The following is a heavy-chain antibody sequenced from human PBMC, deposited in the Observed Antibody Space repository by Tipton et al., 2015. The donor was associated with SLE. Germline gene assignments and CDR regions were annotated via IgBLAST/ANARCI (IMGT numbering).Heavy chain of an antibody. Sequence: LTCAVYGGSFSGYYWSWIRQPPGKGLEWIGEINHSGSTNYNPSLKSRVTISVDTSKNQFSLKLSSVTAADTAVYYCARGWRPGTGYYYYYYMDVWGKGTTVTVSS. D-gene: IGHD3/OR15-3a*01. CDR2: INHSGST. J-gene: IGHJ6*03. V-gene: IGHV4-34*01. CDR3: ARGWRPGTGYYYYYYMDV. CDR1: GGSFSGYY.